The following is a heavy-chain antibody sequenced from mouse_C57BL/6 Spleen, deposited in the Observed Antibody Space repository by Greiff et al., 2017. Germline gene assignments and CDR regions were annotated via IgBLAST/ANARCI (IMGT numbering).Heavy chain of an antibody. Sequence: EVKVEESGGGLVQPGGSMKLSCVASGFTFSNYWMNWVRQSPEKGLEWVAQIRLKSDNYATHYAESVKGRFTISRDDSKSSVYLQMNNLRAEDTGIYYCKTTVSNWYFDVWGTGTTVTVSS. CDR3: KTTVSNWYFDV. V-gene: IGHV6-3*01. D-gene: IGHD1-1*01. J-gene: IGHJ1*03. CDR2: IRLKSDNYAT. CDR1: GFTFSNYW.